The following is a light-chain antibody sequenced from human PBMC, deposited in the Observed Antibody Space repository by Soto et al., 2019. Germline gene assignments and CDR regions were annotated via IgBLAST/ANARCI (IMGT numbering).Light chain of an antibody. CDR1: QNINTY. Sequence: DIQMTQSPSSLSASVGDRVTITCRASQNINTYLNWYQHKPGKAPKLLIFAASSLQSGVPSRFSGSGSKTDFTLTISSLQPEDFATYYCQQSSTAPFTFGPGTKVDTK. CDR2: AAS. CDR3: QQSSTAPFT. J-gene: IGKJ3*01. V-gene: IGKV1-39*01.